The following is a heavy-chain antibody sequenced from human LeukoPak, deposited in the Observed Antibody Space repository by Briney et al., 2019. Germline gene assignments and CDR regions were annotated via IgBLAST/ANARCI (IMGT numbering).Heavy chain of an antibody. Sequence: GGSLRLSCAASGFTFSSYRMIWVRQTPGKGLEWVSSISSSSSTINYADSMRGRFTISRDNAKNSLYLQMNSLRAEDTAVYYCARDRGWFGGSLANFDDWGQGTLVTVSS. CDR2: ISSSSSTI. V-gene: IGHV3-48*04. D-gene: IGHD3-10*01. CDR3: ARDRGWFGGSLANFDD. J-gene: IGHJ4*02. CDR1: GFTFSSYR.